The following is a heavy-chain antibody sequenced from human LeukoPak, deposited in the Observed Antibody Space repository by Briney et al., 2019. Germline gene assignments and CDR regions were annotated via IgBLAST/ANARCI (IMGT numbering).Heavy chain of an antibody. Sequence: GGSLRLSGAASGFTFSSYAMSWVRQAPGKGLEWVSAISGSGGSTYYADSVKGRFTISRDNSKNTLYLQMNSLRAEDTAVYYCAKGGYSYGPMYYFDYWGQGTLVTVSS. CDR1: GFTFSSYA. V-gene: IGHV3-23*01. CDR3: AKGGYSYGPMYYFDY. D-gene: IGHD5-18*01. J-gene: IGHJ4*02. CDR2: ISGSGGST.